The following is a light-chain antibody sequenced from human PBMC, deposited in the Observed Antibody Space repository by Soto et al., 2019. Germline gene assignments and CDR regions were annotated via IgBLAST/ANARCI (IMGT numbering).Light chain of an antibody. V-gene: IGKV1-39*01. CDR3: QQYYSYPLT. CDR2: AAS. CDR1: QSISSY. J-gene: IGKJ4*01. Sequence: DIKMTQSPSSLSASVGDRVTITCRASQSISSYLNWYQQKPVKGPKLLIYAASTLQSGVPSRFSGSGSGTDFTLTISCLQSEDLAAYYCQQYYSYPLTFGGGTKV.